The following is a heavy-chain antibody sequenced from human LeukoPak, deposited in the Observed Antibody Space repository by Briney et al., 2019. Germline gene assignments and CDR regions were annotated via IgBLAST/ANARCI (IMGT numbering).Heavy chain of an antibody. CDR1: GFTFDDYG. V-gene: IGHV3-20*04. CDR2: INWNGGST. D-gene: IGHD2-15*01. CDR3: ARGYCSGNSCRLFDY. J-gene: IGHJ4*02. Sequence: GGSLRLSCAASGFTFDDYGMSWVRQAPGKGLEWVSGINWNGGSTGYADSVKGRFTISRDNAKSSLYLQMNSLRAQDTALYYCARGYCSGNSCRLFDYWGQGTLVTVPS.